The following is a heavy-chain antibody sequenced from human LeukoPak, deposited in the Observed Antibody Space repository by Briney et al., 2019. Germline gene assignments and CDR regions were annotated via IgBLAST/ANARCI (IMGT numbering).Heavy chain of an antibody. CDR1: GFTFSSYS. V-gene: IGHV3-48*01. CDR2: ISSSSSTI. J-gene: IGHJ4*02. D-gene: IGHD3-10*01. Sequence: GGSLRLSCAASGFTFSSYSMNWVRQAPGKGLEWVSYISSSSSTIYYADSVKGRFTISRDNAKNSLYLQMNSLRAEDTAMYYCSRERQDYYASGAYAYPFEYWGQGTRVAVSS. CDR3: SRERQDYYASGAYAYPFEY.